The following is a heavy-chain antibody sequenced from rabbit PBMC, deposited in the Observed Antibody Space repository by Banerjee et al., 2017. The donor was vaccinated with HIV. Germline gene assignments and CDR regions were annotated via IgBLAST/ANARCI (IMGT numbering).Heavy chain of an antibody. Sequence: QEQLEESGGDLVKPEGSLTLTCTASGFSFSYSYWICWVRQAPGKGLEWIACIYAGSSGTTYYASWAKGRFTIAKTSSTTVTLQMTSLTAADTASYFCARDLAGVIGWNFNLWGPGTLVTVS. V-gene: IGHV1S45*01. CDR2: IYAGSSGTT. D-gene: IGHD4-1*01. J-gene: IGHJ4*01. CDR3: ARDLAGVIGWNFNL. CDR1: GFSFSYSYW.